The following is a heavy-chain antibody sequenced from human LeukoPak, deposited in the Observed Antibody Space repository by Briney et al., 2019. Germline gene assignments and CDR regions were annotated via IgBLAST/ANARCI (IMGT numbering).Heavy chain of an antibody. Sequence: PSGTLSLTCTVPRGSISGYYWSWIRQPARKGLEWIGRIYTSGSTNYNPSLKSRVTISVDTSKNQFSLKLSSVTAADTAVYYCARDSPGYSSGWYYFDYWGQGTLVTVSS. CDR2: IYTSGST. J-gene: IGHJ4*02. CDR1: RGSISGYY. V-gene: IGHV4-4*07. D-gene: IGHD6-19*01. CDR3: ARDSPGYSSGWYYFDY.